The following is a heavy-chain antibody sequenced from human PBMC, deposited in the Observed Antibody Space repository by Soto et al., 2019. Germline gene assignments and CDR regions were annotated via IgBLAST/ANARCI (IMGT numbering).Heavy chain of an antibody. CDR2: ISGSGGST. CDR3: AKERAVTTDYYYYYMDV. J-gene: IGHJ6*03. V-gene: IGHV3-23*01. Sequence: GGSLRLSCAASGFTFSSYAMSWVRQAPGKGLEWVSAISGSGGSTYYADSVKGRFTISRDNSKNTLDLQMNSLRAEDTAVYYCAKERAVTTDYYYYYMDVWGKGTPVTVSS. CDR1: GFTFSSYA. D-gene: IGHD4-4*01.